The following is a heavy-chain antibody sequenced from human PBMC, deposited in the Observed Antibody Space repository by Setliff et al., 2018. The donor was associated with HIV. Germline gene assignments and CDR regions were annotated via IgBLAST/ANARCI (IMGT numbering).Heavy chain of an antibody. CDR3: ASGYHYDTSGNFDLPFGY. Sequence: PGGSLRLSCAASGFTFNDFGMHWVRQAPGKGLEWVSGISWNGGSIGYADSVKGRFIISRDNGKNSLYLQMNSLRAEDMALYYCASGYHYDTSGNFDLPFGYWGQGTLVTVSS. D-gene: IGHD3-22*01. J-gene: IGHJ4*02. CDR2: ISWNGGSI. CDR1: GFTFNDFG. V-gene: IGHV3-9*03.